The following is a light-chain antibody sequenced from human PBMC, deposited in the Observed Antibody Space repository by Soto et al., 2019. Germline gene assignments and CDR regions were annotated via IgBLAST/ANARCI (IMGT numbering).Light chain of an antibody. CDR2: DAS. J-gene: IGKJ4*01. CDR1: QSVSSY. V-gene: IGKV3-11*01. Sequence: EFVLTQSPATLALSPGERATLSCRASQSVSSYLAWYQQKPGQAPRLLIYDASNRATGIPARFSGSGSGTDFTLTISSLEPEDLAVYSCQQRSNWPSTFGGGTKVDIK. CDR3: QQRSNWPST.